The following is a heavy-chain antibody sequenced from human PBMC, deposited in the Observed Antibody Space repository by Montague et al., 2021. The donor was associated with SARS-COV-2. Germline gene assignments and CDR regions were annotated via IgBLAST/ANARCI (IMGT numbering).Heavy chain of an antibody. Sequence: CAISGDSVSSHRAAWNWNRQSPSGGLEWLGRPYYRSKWYTDYAPSVKTRITITPDTSNNQFSLHLNSVTPGDTAVYYCAREGTVPGPRGIYFDDWGQGTLVTVSS. CDR2: PYYRSKWYT. J-gene: IGHJ4*02. D-gene: IGHD1-1*01. V-gene: IGHV6-1*01. CDR1: GDSVSSHRAA. CDR3: AREGTVPGPRGIYFDD.